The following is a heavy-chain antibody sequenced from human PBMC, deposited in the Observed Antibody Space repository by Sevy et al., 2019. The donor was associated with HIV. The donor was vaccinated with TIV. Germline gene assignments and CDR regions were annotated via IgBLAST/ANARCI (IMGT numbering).Heavy chain of an antibody. CDR2: IYTGSGT. D-gene: IGHD3-3*01. CDR3: ARGPRYDEPYYFDY. CDR1: GFIVASHY. Sequence: GGSLRLSCAASGFIVASHYMAWVRQAPGKGLEWVSSIYTGSGTYYADSAKDRFTIASDKSKNTLYLQMNSLSAEDMAFYYCARGPRYDEPYYFDYWGQGALVTVSS. J-gene: IGHJ4*02. V-gene: IGHV3-53*01.